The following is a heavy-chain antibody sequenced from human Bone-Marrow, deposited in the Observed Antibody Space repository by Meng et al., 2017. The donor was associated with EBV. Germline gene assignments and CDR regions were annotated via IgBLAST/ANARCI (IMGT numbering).Heavy chain of an antibody. D-gene: IGHD4-17*01. CDR2: IYHSGST. V-gene: IGHV4-4*02. Sequence: QGPLQESGPGRGKPAGTLSLTCAVSGGSISNSNWWSWVRQPPGKGLEWIGEIYHSGSTNYNPSLKSRVTISVDKSKNQFSLKLSSVTAADTAVYYCARDLANDYGDYYFDYWGQGSLVTVSS. CDR3: ARDLANDYGDYYFDY. J-gene: IGHJ4*02. CDR1: GGSISNSNW.